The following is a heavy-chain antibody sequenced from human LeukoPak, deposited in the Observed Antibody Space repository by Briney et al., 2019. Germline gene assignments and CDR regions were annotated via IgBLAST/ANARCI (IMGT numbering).Heavy chain of an antibody. CDR3: ARLYGSGDFDDY. D-gene: IGHD3-10*01. CDR2: INPNSGGT. Sequence: ASVKVSCKASGYTFSGYYMHWVRQAPGQGLEWMGWINPNSGGTKYAQKFQGRVTMTRDTSISTAYMELSRLRSDDAAVYYCARLYGSGDFDDYWGQGTLVTVSS. V-gene: IGHV1-2*02. J-gene: IGHJ4*02. CDR1: GYTFSGYY.